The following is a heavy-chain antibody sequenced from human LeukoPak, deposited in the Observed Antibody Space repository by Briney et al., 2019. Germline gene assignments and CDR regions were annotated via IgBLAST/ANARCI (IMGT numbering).Heavy chain of an antibody. V-gene: IGHV3-49*04. J-gene: IGHJ4*02. Sequence: GGTLRLSCTASGFTFGDYAMTWVRQAPGKGLEWVGFIASETYGGTAEYAASVKGRFTISRDDSKSIAYLQMNSLKTEDTAVYYCTRDQTPYYWGQGTLVTVSS. CDR2: IASETYGGTA. CDR3: TRDQTPYY. CDR1: GFTFGDYA.